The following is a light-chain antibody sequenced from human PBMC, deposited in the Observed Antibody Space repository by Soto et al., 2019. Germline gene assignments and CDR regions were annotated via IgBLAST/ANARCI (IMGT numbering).Light chain of an antibody. Sequence: DIQMTQSPSILSASVGDRVTITCRASQSIRSGLAWYQQKPGIAPKLLIYDASSLQSGVPSRFSGNGPGTEFTLTISGLQPDDFASYYCQQYNSYSGMFGQPTKVDIK. CDR3: QQYNSYSGM. CDR1: QSIRSG. J-gene: IGKJ1*01. V-gene: IGKV1-5*01. CDR2: DAS.